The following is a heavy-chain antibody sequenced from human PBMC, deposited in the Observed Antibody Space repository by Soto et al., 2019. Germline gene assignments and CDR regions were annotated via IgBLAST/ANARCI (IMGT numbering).Heavy chain of an antibody. CDR3: ARHGHFWSGSNGYFDY. J-gene: IGHJ4*02. CDR1: GGSISSGGYY. V-gene: IGHV4-31*03. CDR2: IYYSGST. Sequence: PSETLSLTCTVSGGSISSGGYYWSWIRQHPGKGLEWIGYIYYSGSTYYNPSLKSRVTISVDTSKNQFSLKLSSVTAADTAVYYCARHGHFWSGSNGYFDYSGQGTLVTVPS. D-gene: IGHD3-3*02.